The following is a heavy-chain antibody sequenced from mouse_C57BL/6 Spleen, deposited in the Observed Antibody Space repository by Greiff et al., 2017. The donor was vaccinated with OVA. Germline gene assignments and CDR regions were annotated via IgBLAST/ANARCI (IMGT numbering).Heavy chain of an antibody. CDR3: ARSYGSSYDYAMDD. CDR2: IDPANGNT. J-gene: IGHJ4*01. CDR1: GFNIKNTY. Sequence: EVKLVESVAELVRPGASVKLSCTASGFNIKNTYMHWVKQRPEQGLEWIGRIDPANGNTKYAPKFQGKATITADTSSNTAYLQLSSLTSEDTAIYYCARSYGSSYDYAMDDWGQGTSVTVAS. D-gene: IGHD1-1*01. V-gene: IGHV14-3*01.